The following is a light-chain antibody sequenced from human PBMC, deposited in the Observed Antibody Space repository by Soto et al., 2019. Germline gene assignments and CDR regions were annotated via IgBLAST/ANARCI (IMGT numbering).Light chain of an antibody. Sequence: QSALTQPASVSGSPGQSITISCTGTSSDVGGYNYVSWFQQHPGKAPKLMIYEVNNRPSGVSSRFSGSKAGNTASLTISGLQAEDEADYYCTSFTGSNTWVFGGGTKVTVL. CDR2: EVN. J-gene: IGLJ3*02. V-gene: IGLV2-14*01. CDR1: SSDVGGYNY. CDR3: TSFTGSNTWV.